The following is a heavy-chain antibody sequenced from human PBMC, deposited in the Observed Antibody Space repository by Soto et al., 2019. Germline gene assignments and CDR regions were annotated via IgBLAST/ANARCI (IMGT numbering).Heavy chain of an antibody. J-gene: IGHJ6*02. Sequence: QVQLQESGPGLVKPSETLSLTCAVSGDAITSYFRSWILQPPEKGLEWLGYIYYTGSTIYNPSLMRRVTISLDTSKNQFSLKLSSVTAADTAVYYCARHAFGSGFYYGMNVWGQRTTVTVSS. V-gene: IGHV4-59*08. CDR2: IYYTGST. CDR3: ARHAFGSGFYYGMNV. D-gene: IGHD3-10*01. CDR1: GDAITSYF.